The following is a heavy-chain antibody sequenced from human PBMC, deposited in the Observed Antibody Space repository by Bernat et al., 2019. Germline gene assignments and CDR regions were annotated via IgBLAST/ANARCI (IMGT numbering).Heavy chain of an antibody. J-gene: IGHJ1*01. CDR3: ARGYGPEN. V-gene: IGHV3-7*03. D-gene: IGHD2-8*02. CDR1: GFSFSGIW. CDR2: IKQDGSVQ. Sequence: EVQLVESGGALVQPGGSLRLSCVGSGFSFSGIWMTWVRQAPGKGLEWVANIKQDGSVQNYVDSVKGRFIISRDNTKNSLFLQMNSLRVDDTAVYYCARGYGPENWGQGTLVTVSS.